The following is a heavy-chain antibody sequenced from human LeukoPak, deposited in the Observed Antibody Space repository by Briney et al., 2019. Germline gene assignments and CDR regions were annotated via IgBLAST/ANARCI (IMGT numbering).Heavy chain of an antibody. J-gene: IGHJ3*02. Sequence: PGGSLRLSCAASGFTFSTYAMSWVRQAPGKGLECVSTIASVGGSTYYADSVKGRFTISRDNAKNTLYLQMNSLRAEDTAVYYCAKEKYSYGSDAFDIWGQGTMVTVSS. D-gene: IGHD5-18*01. V-gene: IGHV3-23*01. CDR2: IASVGGST. CDR1: GFTFSTYA. CDR3: AKEKYSYGSDAFDI.